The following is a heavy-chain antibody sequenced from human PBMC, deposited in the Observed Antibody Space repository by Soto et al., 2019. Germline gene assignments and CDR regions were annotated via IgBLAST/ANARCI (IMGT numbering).Heavy chain of an antibody. Sequence: EVQVLESGGGLVQPGGSLGLSFEASGITFSNYRMTWIRQAPGKGLEWASTITAGGDGTYYADSVKGRFTMSRETSKNTLYLQMNSLRAEDTAVYYCAPHVYCSGGSCQYDAFAIRGQGTMVTVSS. D-gene: IGHD2-15*01. V-gene: IGHV3-23*01. J-gene: IGHJ3*02. CDR3: APHVYCSGGSCQYDAFAI. CDR1: GITFSNYR. CDR2: ITAGGDGT.